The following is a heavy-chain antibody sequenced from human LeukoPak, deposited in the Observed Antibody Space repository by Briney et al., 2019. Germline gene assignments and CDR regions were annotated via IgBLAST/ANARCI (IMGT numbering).Heavy chain of an antibody. CDR3: ARVRYYYGSGSYYQALTYYYGMDV. J-gene: IGHJ6*02. Sequence: SSETLSLTCAVYGGSFSGYYWSWIRQPPGKGLEWIGEINHSGSTNYNPSLKSRVTISVDTSKNQFSLKLSSVTAADTAVYYCARVRYYYGSGSYYQALTYYYGMDVWGQGTTVTVSS. D-gene: IGHD3-10*01. V-gene: IGHV4-34*01. CDR1: GGSFSGYY. CDR2: INHSGST.